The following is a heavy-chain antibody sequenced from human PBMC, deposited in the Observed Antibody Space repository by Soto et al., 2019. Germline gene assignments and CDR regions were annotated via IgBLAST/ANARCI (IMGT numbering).Heavy chain of an antibody. CDR2: VFHGGST. V-gene: IGHV4-4*02. D-gene: IGHD2-8*01. CDR3: ARDRRNFGVPLDT. CDR1: GASITSSNW. Sequence: QVQLQESGPGLVKPSGTLSLTCDVFGASITSSNWWSWVRQSPGGGLEWIGEVFHGGSTNYNPSLKSRVTVSVDKSKNQFSLILTSLTAADAAVYYCARDRRNFGVPLDTWGQGIRVTVSS. J-gene: IGHJ5*02.